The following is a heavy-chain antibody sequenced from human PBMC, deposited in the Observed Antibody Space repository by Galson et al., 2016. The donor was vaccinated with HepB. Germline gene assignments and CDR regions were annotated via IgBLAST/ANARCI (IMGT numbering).Heavy chain of an antibody. J-gene: IGHJ4*02. CDR2: IKHDGTET. V-gene: IGHV3-7*03. CDR3: ARSPHFYDEGDDYGGKEHYFDW. D-gene: IGHD4/OR15-4a*01. Sequence: SLRLSCAASGFTFSSYWMSWVRQAPGKGLEWVANIKHDGTETYHVGSVKGRFTISRDNAKNLLNLQMNRLRVEDTAVYYCARSPHFYDEGDDYGGKEHYFDWWGQGTLVTVSS. CDR1: GFTFSSYW.